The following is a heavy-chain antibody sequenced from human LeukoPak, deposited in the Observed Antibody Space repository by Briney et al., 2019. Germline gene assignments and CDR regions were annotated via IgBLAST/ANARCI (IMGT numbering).Heavy chain of an antibody. D-gene: IGHD3-10*01. CDR1: GFTFDDYT. CDR2: ISWDGGST. Sequence: GGSLRLSCAASGFTFDDYTMHWVRQAPGKGLEWVSLISWDGGSTYYADSVKGRFTISRDNSKNSLYLQMNSLRTEDTALYYCAKGLWVRGPVSGNDIWGQGTTVTVSS. CDR3: AKGLWVRGPVSGNDI. J-gene: IGHJ3*02. V-gene: IGHV3-43*01.